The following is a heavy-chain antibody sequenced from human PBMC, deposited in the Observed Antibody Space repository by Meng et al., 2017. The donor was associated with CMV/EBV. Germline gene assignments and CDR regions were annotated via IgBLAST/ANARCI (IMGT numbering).Heavy chain of an antibody. CDR2: ISYDGSNK. CDR3: ARVRSSTDVLRYFDWLLDFDY. D-gene: IGHD3-9*01. J-gene: IGHJ4*02. Sequence: GALRLSCAASGFTFSSYAMHWVRQAPGKGLEWVAVISYDGSNKYYADSVKGRFTISRDNSKNTLYLQMNSLRAEDTAVYYCARVRSSTDVLRYFDWLLDFDYWGQGTLVTVSS. V-gene: IGHV3-30-3*01. CDR1: GFTFSSYA.